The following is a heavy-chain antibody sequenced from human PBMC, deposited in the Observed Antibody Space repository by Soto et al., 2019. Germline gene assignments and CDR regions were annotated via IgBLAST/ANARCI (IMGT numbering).Heavy chain of an antibody. CDR3: AKDRRAYDYIWGSYRYDAFDI. CDR1: GFTFDDYA. V-gene: IGHV3-9*01. Sequence: EVQLVESGGGLVQPGRSLRLSCAASGFTFDDYAMHWVRQAPGKGLEWVSGISWNSGSIGYADSVKGRFTISRDNAKNSLYLQMNSLRAEDTALYYCAKDRRAYDYIWGSYRYDAFDIWGQGTMVTVSS. D-gene: IGHD3-16*02. CDR2: ISWNSGSI. J-gene: IGHJ3*02.